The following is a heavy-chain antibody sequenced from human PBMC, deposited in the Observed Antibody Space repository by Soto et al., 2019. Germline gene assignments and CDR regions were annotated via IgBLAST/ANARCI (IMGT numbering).Heavy chain of an antibody. V-gene: IGHV1-18*01. D-gene: IGHD1-26*01. CDR1: GYTFTNYV. CDR2: ISPFNGHT. Sequence: QVQLVQSGGEVKKPGASVKVSCKPSGYTFTNYVISWVRQAPGQGLEWMGWISPFNGHTKYAQKFQGRVTLTTDTSTSTAYMELRSLIYDDAAVYYCARDAGSESYLAYWGQGTLVTVSP. J-gene: IGHJ4*02. CDR3: ARDAGSESYLAY.